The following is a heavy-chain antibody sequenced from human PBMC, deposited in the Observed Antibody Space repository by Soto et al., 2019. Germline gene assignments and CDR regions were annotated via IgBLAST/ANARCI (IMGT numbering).Heavy chain of an antibody. CDR2: ISYTGTGST. Sequence: TSETLSLTCSVSVGSISSYYWSWIRQPPGKALEWIGYISYTGTGSTNYNPSLTSRVTISVDTSKNQFSLKLSSVTAADTAVYFCARRRVGTYPFDYWGQGTLVTVSS. CDR1: VGSISSYY. CDR3: ARRRVGTYPFDY. D-gene: IGHD1-26*01. V-gene: IGHV4-59*08. J-gene: IGHJ4*02.